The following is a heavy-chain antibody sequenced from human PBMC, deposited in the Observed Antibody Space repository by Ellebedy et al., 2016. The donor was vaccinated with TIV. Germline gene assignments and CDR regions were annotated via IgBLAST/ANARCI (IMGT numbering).Heavy chain of an antibody. D-gene: IGHD3-22*01. V-gene: IGHV3-23*01. CDR3: AKGIYYDSSGYSPFED. CDR1: GFTFSRFA. J-gene: IGHJ4*02. CDR2: IGGSGDNT. Sequence: PGGSLRLSCAASGFTFSRFAMSWVRQAPGKGLEWVSGIGGSGDNTYYADSVKGRFTIFRDNSKNMVYLQMNSLRAEDTAIFYCAKGIYYDSSGYSPFEDWGQGTLVTVSS.